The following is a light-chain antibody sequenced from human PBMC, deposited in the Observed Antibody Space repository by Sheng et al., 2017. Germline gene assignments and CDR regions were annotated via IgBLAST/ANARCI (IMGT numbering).Light chain of an antibody. CDR2: QAS. V-gene: IGKV1-5*03. Sequence: DIQLTQSPSTLSASVGDRVTITCRASQSISNWLAWYQQKPGTAPRLLIYQASSLESGVPSRFSGSGSGTEFTLTINSLQADDFATYYCQQYNGFSRTFGQGTRVEIK. CDR3: QQYNGFSRT. CDR1: QSISNW. J-gene: IGKJ1*01.